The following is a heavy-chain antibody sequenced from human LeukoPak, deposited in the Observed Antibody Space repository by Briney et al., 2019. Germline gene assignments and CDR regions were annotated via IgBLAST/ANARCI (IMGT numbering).Heavy chain of an antibody. CDR3: AREYCSGGSCYLP. CDR2: INTNTGNP. V-gene: IGHV7-4-1*02. D-gene: IGHD2-15*01. J-gene: IGHJ5*02. Sequence: ASVTVSCTASGYTFTSYAMNWVRQAPGQGLEWMGLINTNTGNPTYAQGFTGRFVFSLDASVSTAYLQISSLKADDTAVYYCAREYCSGGSCYLPWGQGTLVTVSS. CDR1: GYTFTSYA.